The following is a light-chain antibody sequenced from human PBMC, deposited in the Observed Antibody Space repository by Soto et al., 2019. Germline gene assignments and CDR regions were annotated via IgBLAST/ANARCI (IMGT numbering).Light chain of an antibody. Sequence: IQMTQSPSSLSASVGDRATLRCRASRNISSYLNWYQQKPGKAPKLLIYRASTLQNGVPSRFSGAGSATDFTRTISSLQPEDFATYSCQQSYSALPYTCGQGNKVESK. CDR2: RAS. V-gene: IGKV1-39*01. CDR3: QQSYSALPYT. CDR1: RNISSY. J-gene: IGKJ2*01.